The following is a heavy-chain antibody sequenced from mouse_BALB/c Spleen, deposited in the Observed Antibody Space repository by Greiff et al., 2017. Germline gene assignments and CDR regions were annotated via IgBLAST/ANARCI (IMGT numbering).Heavy chain of an antibody. Sequence: DVQLQESGPGLVKPSQTVSLTCTVTGFSFTTGNYSWSWLRQFPGNKLEWIGYIYYSGTITYNPSLTSRTTTTSDTSKNQFFLEMNSLTAEDTATYCCARDRDYGPFAYWGQGTLVTVSA. CDR1: GFSFTTGNYS. V-gene: IGHV3-5*02. CDR3: ARDRDYGPFAY. D-gene: IGHD1-2*01. J-gene: IGHJ3*01. CDR2: IYYSGTI.